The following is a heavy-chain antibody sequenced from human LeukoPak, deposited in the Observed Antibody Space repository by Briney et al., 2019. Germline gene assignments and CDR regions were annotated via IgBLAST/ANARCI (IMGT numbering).Heavy chain of an antibody. D-gene: IGHD2-2*01. J-gene: IGHJ4*02. CDR1: GYTFTSYG. CDR3: AREPYCSSTSCPPADY. CDR2: ISAYNGNT. Sequence: ASVKVSCKASGYTFTSYGISWVRQAPGQGLEWMGWISAYNGNTNYAQKLQGRVTMTTDTSTSTAYMELRSLRSDDTAVYYCAREPYCSSTSCPPADYWGRGTLVTVSS. V-gene: IGHV1-18*04.